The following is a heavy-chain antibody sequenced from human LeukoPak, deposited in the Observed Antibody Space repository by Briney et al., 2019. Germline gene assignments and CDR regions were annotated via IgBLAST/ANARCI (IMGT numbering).Heavy chain of an antibody. V-gene: IGHV3-23*01. J-gene: IGHJ4*02. Sequence: PGGSLRPSCAASGFTFSTYAMSWVRQASGKGLEWVSTISGSGGRTYFADSVRGRFSISRDNSKNTLYLQMNSLRAEDTAVYYCAKIGFTKTFGEVIVQQKYYFDYWGQGTLVTVSS. CDR1: GFTFSTYA. D-gene: IGHD3-16*02. CDR3: AKIGFTKTFGEVIVQQKYYFDY. CDR2: ISGSGGRT.